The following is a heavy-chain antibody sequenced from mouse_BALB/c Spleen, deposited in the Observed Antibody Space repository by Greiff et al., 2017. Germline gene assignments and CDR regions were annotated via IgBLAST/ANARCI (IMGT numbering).Heavy chain of an antibody. V-gene: IGHV1-18*01. Sequence: EVKLMESGPELVKPGASVKIPCKASGYTFTDYNMDWVKQSHGKSLEWIGDINPNNGGTIYNQKFKGKATLTVDKSSSTAYMELRSLTSEDTAVYYCARGMDGNYAHYAMDYWGQGTSVTVSS. CDR2: INPNNGGT. CDR3: ARGMDGNYAHYAMDY. D-gene: IGHD2-1*01. J-gene: IGHJ4*01. CDR1: GYTFTDYN.